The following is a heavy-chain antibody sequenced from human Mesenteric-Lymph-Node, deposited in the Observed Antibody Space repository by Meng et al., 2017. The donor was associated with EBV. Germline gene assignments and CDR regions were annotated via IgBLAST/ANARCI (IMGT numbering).Heavy chain of an antibody. D-gene: IGHD3-10*01. CDR2: ISADNGNT. CDR3: ASGGSGINFDY. CDR1: GYRFNSYG. V-gene: IGHV1-18*01. Sequence: GQLVQSGAEVKKPGASVKVSCKASGYRFNSYGISWVRQAPGQGLEWMGWISADNGNTIFAQKFQGRVTMTADSSTSTAYMEVTSLTSDDTAVYYCASGGSGINFDYWGQGTLVTVSS. J-gene: IGHJ4*02.